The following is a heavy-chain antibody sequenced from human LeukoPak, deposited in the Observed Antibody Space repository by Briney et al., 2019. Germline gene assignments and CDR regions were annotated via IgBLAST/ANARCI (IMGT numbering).Heavy chain of an antibody. D-gene: IGHD1-26*01. Sequence: RGSLRLSCATSGITFNNYPMTWVRQTPGKGLEWVADVSGSGPTTHYTDSVKGRSTISRDNSKNTLYLQMNSLRVEDTAVYYCARGGAPARYYFDYWGQGTLVTVSS. J-gene: IGHJ4*02. CDR1: GITFNNYP. CDR2: VSGSGPTT. V-gene: IGHV3-23*01. CDR3: ARGGAPARYYFDY.